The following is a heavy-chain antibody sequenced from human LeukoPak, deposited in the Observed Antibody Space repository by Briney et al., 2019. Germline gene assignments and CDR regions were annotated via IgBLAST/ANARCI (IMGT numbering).Heavy chain of an antibody. CDR2: IYYSGNT. CDR1: GGSISNYY. J-gene: IGHJ6*03. V-gene: IGHV4-59*01. D-gene: IGHD3-10*01. Sequence: SETLSLTCTVSGGSISNYYWGWIRQPPGKGLEWIGYIYYSGNTNCNPSLKSRVTISVDTSKNQFSLKLSSVTAADTAVYYCARRRNYYGSGSYQNYMDVWGKGTTVTVSS. CDR3: ARRRNYYGSGSYQNYMDV.